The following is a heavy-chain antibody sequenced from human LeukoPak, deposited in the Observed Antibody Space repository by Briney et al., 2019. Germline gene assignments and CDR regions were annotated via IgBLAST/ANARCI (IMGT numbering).Heavy chain of an antibody. CDR1: GFTFSSYS. J-gene: IGHJ6*03. CDR3: ARSPRGYSYEDYYYYYYMDV. D-gene: IGHD5-18*01. CDR2: ISSSSSYI. Sequence: GGSLRLSCAASGFTFSSYSMNWVRQAPGKGLEWVSSISSSSSYIYYADSLKGRFTISRDNAKNSLYLQMNSLRAEDTAVYYCARSPRGYSYEDYYYYYYMDVWGKGTTVTISS. V-gene: IGHV3-21*01.